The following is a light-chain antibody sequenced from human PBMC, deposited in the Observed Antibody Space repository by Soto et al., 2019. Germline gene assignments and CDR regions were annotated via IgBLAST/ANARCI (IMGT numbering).Light chain of an antibody. Sequence: EIMMTQSPGTLSVSPGEGATLSCTASQSVISNYLAWYQQKPGLAPRLLIYGVSIRATGIPDRFSGSGSGTDFTLTISRLEPEDFAVYYCLQYGRSPQTFGQGTKVDIK. J-gene: IGKJ1*01. CDR1: QSVISNY. CDR3: LQYGRSPQT. CDR2: GVS. V-gene: IGKV3-20*01.